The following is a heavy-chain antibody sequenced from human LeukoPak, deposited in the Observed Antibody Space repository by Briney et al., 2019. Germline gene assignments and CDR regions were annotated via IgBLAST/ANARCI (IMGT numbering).Heavy chain of an antibody. V-gene: IGHV4-39*07. Sequence: PSETLSLTCAVSGGSISSSPYYWGWIRQPPGKGLEWIGSIYYSGNTYHNPSLKSRVTISVDTSKNQFSLKLSSVTAADTAVYYCARATGLLLWFGELRTRQNWFGPWGQGTLVTVSS. CDR3: ARATGLLLWFGELRTRQNWFGP. J-gene: IGHJ5*02. CDR1: GGSISSSPYY. CDR2: IYYSGNT. D-gene: IGHD3-10*01.